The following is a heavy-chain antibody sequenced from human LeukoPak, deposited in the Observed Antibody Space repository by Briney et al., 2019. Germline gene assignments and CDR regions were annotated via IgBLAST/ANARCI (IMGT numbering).Heavy chain of an antibody. CDR3: AVARGDY. CDR2: INPNSGGT. J-gene: IGHJ4*02. D-gene: IGHD3-10*01. CDR1: GYTFTVYY. V-gene: IGHV1-2*02. Sequence: ASVKVSCKSSGYTFTVYYMHWVRQPPGQGLEWMGWINPNSGGTNYAQKFQGRVTMTRDTSITTVYMEISRLTSDDTALFYCAVARGDYWGQGTLVTVSS.